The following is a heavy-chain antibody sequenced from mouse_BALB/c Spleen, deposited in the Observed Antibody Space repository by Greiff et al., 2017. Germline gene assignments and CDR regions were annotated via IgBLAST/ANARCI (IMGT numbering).Heavy chain of an antibody. J-gene: IGHJ4*01. CDR3: ARDGGNRAMDY. Sequence: VKLVESGPGLVAPSQSLSITCTVSGFSLTSYGVHWVRQPPGKGLEWLGVIWAGGSTNYNSALMSRLSISKDNSKSQVFLKMNSLQTDDTAMYYCARDGGNRAMDYWGQGTSVTVSS. V-gene: IGHV2-9*02. CDR2: IWAGGST. D-gene: IGHD2-1*01. CDR1: GFSLTSYG.